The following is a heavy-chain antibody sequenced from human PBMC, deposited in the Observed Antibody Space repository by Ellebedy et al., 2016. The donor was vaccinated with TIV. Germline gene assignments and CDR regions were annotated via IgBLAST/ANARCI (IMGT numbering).Heavy chain of an antibody. CDR2: ISYSGST. V-gene: IGHV4-59*01. Sequence: MPGGSLRLSCTVSGGSISPYYWSRIRQPPGKGLEWIGYISYSGSTNYNPSLKSRVTISVDTSKNQFSLKLSSVTAADTAVYYCARGSGYSGSDDFDYWGQGTLVTVSS. D-gene: IGHD1-26*01. J-gene: IGHJ4*02. CDR3: ARGSGYSGSDDFDY. CDR1: GGSISPYY.